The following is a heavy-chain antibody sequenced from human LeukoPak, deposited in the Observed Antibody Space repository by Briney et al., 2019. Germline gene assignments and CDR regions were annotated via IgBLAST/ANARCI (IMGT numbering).Heavy chain of an antibody. CDR1: GASVSGSPYY. CDR2: IYSSGST. Sequence: SETLSLTCTVSGASVSGSPYYWGWIRQPPGKGLEWIGSIYSSGSTYYNASLQSRATISIETSKNQMSLRLNSVTAADTAIYYCAKSGGYGLIDYWGQGTLVTVSS. V-gene: IGHV4-39*01. CDR3: AKSGGYGLIDY. D-gene: IGHD1-26*01. J-gene: IGHJ4*02.